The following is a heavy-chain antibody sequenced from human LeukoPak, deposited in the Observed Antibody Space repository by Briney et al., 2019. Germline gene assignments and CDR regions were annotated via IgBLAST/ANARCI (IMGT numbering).Heavy chain of an antibody. CDR2: ISNDGSNE. CDR1: GFSFSSYG. CDR3: ARGTIFDNYGMDV. J-gene: IGHJ6*02. V-gene: IGHV3-30*03. Sequence: GGSLRLSCAASGFSFSSYGMHWVRQAPGKGLEWVSLISNDGSNEYYADSVKGRFTISRDKSKITGYLQMNSLRAEDTAVYFCARGTIFDNYGMDVWGQGTTVTVSS. D-gene: IGHD3-3*01.